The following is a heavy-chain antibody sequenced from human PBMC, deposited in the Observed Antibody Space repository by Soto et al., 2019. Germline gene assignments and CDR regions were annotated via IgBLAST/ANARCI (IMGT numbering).Heavy chain of an antibody. D-gene: IGHD5-18*01. Sequence: SETLSLTCTVSGGSITSSSYYWGWIRQPPGKGLEWIGSIYYSGSTNYNPSLKSRITISIDMPKNQFSLNLSSVTAADTAVYYCARHTAMVLFDYWGRGTLVTVSS. CDR2: IYYSGST. CDR1: GGSITSSSYY. CDR3: ARHTAMVLFDY. V-gene: IGHV4-39*01. J-gene: IGHJ4*02.